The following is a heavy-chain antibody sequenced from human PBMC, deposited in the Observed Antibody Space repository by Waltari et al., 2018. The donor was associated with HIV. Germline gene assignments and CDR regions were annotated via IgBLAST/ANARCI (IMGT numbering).Heavy chain of an antibody. V-gene: IGHV4-38-2*02. J-gene: IGHJ3*02. CDR3: ARVRITLIVAGPFDM. Sequence: HVQLQESGPGLVKPSETLSLTCLVSGSSISGASYWGWIRQSPGKGLEWIGSIHHSGRTYHNPSLKSRVTISVDASKSQFSLKLTSATAADTAIYYCARVRITLIVAGPFDMWGQGTLVTVSS. CDR1: GSSISGASY. D-gene: IGHD3-22*01. CDR2: IHHSGRT.